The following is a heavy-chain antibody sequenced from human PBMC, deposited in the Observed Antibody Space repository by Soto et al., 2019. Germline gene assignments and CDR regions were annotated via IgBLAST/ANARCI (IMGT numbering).Heavy chain of an antibody. V-gene: IGHV3-48*03. CDR2: ISSSGSTI. D-gene: IGHD3-3*01. CDR1: GFTFSSYE. Sequence: EVQLVESGGGLVQPGGSLRLSCAASGFTFSSYEMNWVRQAPGKGLEWVSYISSSGSTIYYADSVKGRFTISRDNAKNSLYLQMNSLRAEDTAVYYFAGNFWGGYSAGYYYYGMDVWGQGTTVTVSS. CDR3: AGNFWGGYSAGYYYYGMDV. J-gene: IGHJ6*02.